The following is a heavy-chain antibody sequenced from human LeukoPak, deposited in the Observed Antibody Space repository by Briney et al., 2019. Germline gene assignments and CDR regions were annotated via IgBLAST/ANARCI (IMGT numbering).Heavy chain of an antibody. J-gene: IGHJ4*02. Sequence: GGSLRLSCAASGFSFDTYSMTWVRQAPGKGLEWVSAISGDGGSTYYAVSVKGRFTISRDNSKNTLYLQMNGLRAEDTAVYYCTLGSLYSSSWYGDYWGQGTLVTVSS. CDR2: ISGDGGST. CDR3: TLGSLYSSSWYGDY. CDR1: GFSFDTYS. D-gene: IGHD6-13*01. V-gene: IGHV3-23*01.